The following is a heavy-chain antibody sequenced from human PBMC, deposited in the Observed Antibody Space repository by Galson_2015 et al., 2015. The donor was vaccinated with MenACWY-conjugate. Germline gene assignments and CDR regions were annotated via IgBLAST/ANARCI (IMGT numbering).Heavy chain of an antibody. V-gene: IGHV3-48*03. CDR3: ARVGTWIHQYFYYMDV. CDR1: GFTFTGYE. J-gene: IGHJ6*03. CDR2: ISKSGSPI. D-gene: IGHD5-18*01. Sequence: SLRLSCAASGFTFTGYEFNWVRQAPGKGLEWLSYISKSGSPIYYADSVKGRFTISRDNIKKSLLLEMNSLRAGDTGVYYCARVGTWIHQYFYYMDVWGKGTTVTVSS.